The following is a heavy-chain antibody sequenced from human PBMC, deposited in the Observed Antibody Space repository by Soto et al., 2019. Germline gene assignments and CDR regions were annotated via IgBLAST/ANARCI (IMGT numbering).Heavy chain of an antibody. CDR3: ARGQRFSDWFDP. V-gene: IGHV4-4*07. Sequence: SETLSLTCTVSGGAINSYYWTWIRQPAGKGLEWIGRIYSSGSTKYNPSLQSRVTMSPDTSKNQFSLRLTSVTAADTPVYYCARGQRFSDWFDPWGQGTVVTVSS. D-gene: IGHD3-3*01. J-gene: IGHJ5*02. CDR1: GGAINSYY. CDR2: IYSSGST.